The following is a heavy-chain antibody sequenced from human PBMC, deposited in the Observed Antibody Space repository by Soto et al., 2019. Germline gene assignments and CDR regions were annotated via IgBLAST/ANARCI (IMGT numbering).Heavy chain of an antibody. CDR1: GYSFTNYW. Sequence: GESLKISCKGSGYSFTNYWIGWVRQMPGKGLEWMGIIYPGDSNTRYSPSFQGQVTISADKSISTAYLQWSSLKASDTAMYYCARQGYCSSTACYTVDYWGQGTLVTVSS. CDR2: IYPGDSNT. CDR3: ARQGYCSSTACYTVDY. J-gene: IGHJ4*02. D-gene: IGHD2-2*02. V-gene: IGHV5-51*01.